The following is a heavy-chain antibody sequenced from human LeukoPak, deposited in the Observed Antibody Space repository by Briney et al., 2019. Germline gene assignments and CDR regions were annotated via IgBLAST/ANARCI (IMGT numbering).Heavy chain of an antibody. CDR3: VKDLSGWQWPVLGVYGMEV. CDR1: GRAGKKCS. CDR2: ISSNGDTT. D-gene: IGHD6-19*01. V-gene: IGHV3-64D*06. J-gene: IGHJ6*04. Sequence: GPTLGLPYTGSGRAGKKCSSQWARQPPRKGLEYVSDISSNGDTTHYADSVKGRFTISRDNSQNTLYLQMSRLRAEDTAVYYCVKDLSGWQWPVLGVYGMEVGGEGTTVIVSS.